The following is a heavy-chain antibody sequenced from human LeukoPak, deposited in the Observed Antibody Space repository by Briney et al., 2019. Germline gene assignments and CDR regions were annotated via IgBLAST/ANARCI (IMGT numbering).Heavy chain of an antibody. CDR2: IYHSGST. J-gene: IGHJ4*02. CDR1: GGSISSTHW. V-gene: IGHV4-4*02. D-gene: IGHD2-2*01. Sequence: KPSGTLSLTCAVSGGSISSTHWWSWVRQPPGKGLEWIGKIYHSGSTYYNPSLKSRVTISVDKSKNQFSLKLTSVTAADTAVYYCARVDCSSTSCYVRYYFDYWGQGTLVTVSS. CDR3: ARVDCSSTSCYVRYYFDY.